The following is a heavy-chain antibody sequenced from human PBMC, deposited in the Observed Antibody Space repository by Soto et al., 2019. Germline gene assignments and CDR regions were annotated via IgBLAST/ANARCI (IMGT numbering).Heavy chain of an antibody. J-gene: IGHJ4*02. V-gene: IGHV3-48*01. CDR1: GFTFSSYS. CDR3: ASTSAGWELLYYY. Sequence: GGSLRLSCAASGFTFSSYSMNWVRQAPGKGLEWVSYISSSSTIYYADSVKGRFTISRDNAKNSLYLQMNSLRAEDTAVYYCASTSAGWELLYYYWGQGTLVTVSS. CDR2: ISSSSTI. D-gene: IGHD1-26*01.